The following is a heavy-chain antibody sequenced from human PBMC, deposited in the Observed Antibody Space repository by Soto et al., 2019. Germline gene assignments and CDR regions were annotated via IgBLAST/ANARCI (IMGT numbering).Heavy chain of an antibody. CDR1: GFTFSSYG. D-gene: IGHD6-19*01. CDR3: ATRDPAVAAEDDAFDI. Sequence: QVQLVESGGGVVQPGRSLRLSCAASGFTFSSYGMHWVRQAPGKGLEWVAVIWYDGSNKHYADSVKGRFTISRDNSKNTLYLQMNSLRAEDTAVYYCATRDPAVAAEDDAFDIWGQGTMVTVSS. CDR2: IWYDGSNK. V-gene: IGHV3-33*01. J-gene: IGHJ3*02.